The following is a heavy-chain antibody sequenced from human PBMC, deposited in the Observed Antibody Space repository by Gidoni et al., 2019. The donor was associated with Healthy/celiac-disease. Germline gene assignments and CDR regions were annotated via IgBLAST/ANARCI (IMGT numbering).Heavy chain of an antibody. CDR2: IYYSGST. J-gene: IGHJ4*02. CDR3: ARDNGDHAYFDY. V-gene: IGHV4-30-4*07. Sequence: QVQLQESGPGLVKPSQTLSLTCAVSGGSISSGGYSWSWIRQPPGKGLEWIGYIYYSGSTYYNPSLKSRVTISVDTSKNQFSLKLSSVTAADTAVYYCARDNGDHAYFDYWGQGTLVTVSS. CDR1: GGSISSGGYS. D-gene: IGHD4-17*01.